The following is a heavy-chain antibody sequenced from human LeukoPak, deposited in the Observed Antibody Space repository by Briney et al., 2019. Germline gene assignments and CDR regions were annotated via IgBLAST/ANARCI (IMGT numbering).Heavy chain of an antibody. D-gene: IGHD1-1*01. CDR2: IKQDGSKK. CDR3: ARDTQTGTPDY. CDR1: GFSYSSYW. Sequence: GGSLRLSCEVSGFSYSSYWMSWVRQAPGKGLEWVANIKQDGSKKYYVDSVKGRFTISRDDAKNSLYLQMNSLRAEDTAVYYCARDTQTGTPDYWGQGTLVTVSS. J-gene: IGHJ4*02. V-gene: IGHV3-7*01.